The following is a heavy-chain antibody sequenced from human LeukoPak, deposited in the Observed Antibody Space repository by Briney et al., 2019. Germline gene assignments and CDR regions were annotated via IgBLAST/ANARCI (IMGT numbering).Heavy chain of an antibody. J-gene: IGHJ4*02. CDR2: ISAYSGNT. CDR3: ARDRYCSGGSCYSSVFVY. CDR1: GYTFTSYG. V-gene: IGHV1-18*01. D-gene: IGHD2-15*01. Sequence: ASVTVSCKASGYTFTSYGISWGRQAPGQGLEWMGWISAYSGNTNYAQKLQGRVTMTTDTSTSTAYMELRSLRSDDTAVYYCARDRYCSGGSCYSSVFVYWGQGTLVTVSS.